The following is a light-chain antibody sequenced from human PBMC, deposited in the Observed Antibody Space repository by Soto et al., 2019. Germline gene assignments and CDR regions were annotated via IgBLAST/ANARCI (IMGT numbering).Light chain of an antibody. CDR3: QQYGRSPLT. Sequence: DIVLTQSPGTLSLSPGERATLSCRASQSVRSSYLAWYQQKPGQAPRLLIYGASSRATGIPDRFSGSGSGTDFTLTISRLEPEDFAVYYCQQYGRSPLTFGGGTKVDIK. J-gene: IGKJ4*01. CDR1: QSVRSSY. V-gene: IGKV3-20*01. CDR2: GAS.